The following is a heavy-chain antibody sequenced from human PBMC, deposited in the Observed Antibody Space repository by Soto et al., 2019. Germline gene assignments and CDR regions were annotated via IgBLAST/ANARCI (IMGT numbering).Heavy chain of an antibody. CDR2: LSHDGNNI. CDR1: GFTFSNYA. D-gene: IGHD5-18*01. CDR3: ARGPIGDAAMVKNSFDY. V-gene: IGHV3-30-3*01. J-gene: IGHJ4*02. Sequence: QVQLVESGGGVVQPGRSLRLSCAASGFTFSNYAINWVRQAPGKGLEWVAVLSHDGNNIHYADSVKGRFTVSRDNSKNTLFLNIDRLRAEDTAMYYCARGPIGDAAMVKNSFDYWGQGTLVNVSS.